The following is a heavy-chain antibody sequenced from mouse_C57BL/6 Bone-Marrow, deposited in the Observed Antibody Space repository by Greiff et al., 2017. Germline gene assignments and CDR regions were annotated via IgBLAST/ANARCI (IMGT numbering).Heavy chain of an antibody. D-gene: IGHD1-1*01. V-gene: IGHV1-52*01. CDR2: IDPSDSET. Sequence: QVQLQQPGAELVRPGSSVKLSCKASGYTFTSYWMHWVKQRPIQGLEWIGNIDPSDSETHYNQKFKDKATLTVDKSSSTANMQLSSLTSEDSAVYYCARRGFYFLDYWGQGTTLTVSS. CDR1: GYTFTSYW. CDR3: ARRGFYFLDY. J-gene: IGHJ2*01.